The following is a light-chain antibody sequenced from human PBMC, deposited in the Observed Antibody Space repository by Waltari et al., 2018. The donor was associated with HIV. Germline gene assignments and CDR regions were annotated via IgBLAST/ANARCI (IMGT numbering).Light chain of an antibody. CDR2: PDA. J-gene: IGLJ2*01. CDR1: KLGDKY. Sequence: SSELTQPPSVSVSPGQTAIITCSGDKLGDKYASWYKQGPRQSRLLVIYPDAKRPSGIPERFSGSNSGNTATLTISGTQPMDEADYYCQGWDSSTPIFGGGTNLSVL. V-gene: IGLV3-1*01. CDR3: QGWDSSTPI.